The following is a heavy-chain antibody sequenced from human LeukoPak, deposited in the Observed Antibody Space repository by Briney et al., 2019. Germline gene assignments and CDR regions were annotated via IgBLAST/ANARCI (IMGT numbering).Heavy chain of an antibody. J-gene: IGHJ4*02. Sequence: GGSLRLSCAASGFTFSSYAMSWVRQAPGKGLEWVPAISGSGGSTYYADSVKGRFTISRDNSKNTLYLQMNSLRAEDTAVYYCAKGQTGDRATFDYWGQGTLVTVSS. D-gene: IGHD7-27*01. CDR2: ISGSGGST. CDR1: GFTFSSYA. V-gene: IGHV3-23*01. CDR3: AKGQTGDRATFDY.